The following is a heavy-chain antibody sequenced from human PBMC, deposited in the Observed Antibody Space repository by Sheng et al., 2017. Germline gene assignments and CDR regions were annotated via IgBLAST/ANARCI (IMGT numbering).Heavy chain of an antibody. J-gene: IGHJ4*02. V-gene: IGHV4-39*07. Sequence: QLQLQESGPGLVKPSETLSLTCTVSGGSISSSSYYWGWIRQPPGKGLEWIGSIYYSGSTYYNPSLKSRVTISVDTSKNQFSLKLSSVTAADTAVYYCAREVVAVAGTVDYVGPGERWSPSPQ. CDR1: GGSISSSSYY. CDR2: IYYSGST. CDR3: AREVVAVAGTVDY. D-gene: IGHD6-19*01.